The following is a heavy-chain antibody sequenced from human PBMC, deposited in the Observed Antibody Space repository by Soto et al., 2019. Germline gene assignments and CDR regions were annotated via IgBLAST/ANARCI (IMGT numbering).Heavy chain of an antibody. J-gene: IGHJ4*02. D-gene: IGHD6-13*01. V-gene: IGHV3-30*01. CDR1: GFTFRTYA. CDR2: ISYDGTNK. CDR3: ARGDSNSWSDY. Sequence: QVPLVESGGGVVQPGRSLRLSCAASGFTFRTYAMDWVRQAPGKGLEWVAVISYDGTNKYYADSVTGRFTISRDNSKNTLSLQMNSLRAEDTAVYYCARGDSNSWSDYWGQGTLVPVSS.